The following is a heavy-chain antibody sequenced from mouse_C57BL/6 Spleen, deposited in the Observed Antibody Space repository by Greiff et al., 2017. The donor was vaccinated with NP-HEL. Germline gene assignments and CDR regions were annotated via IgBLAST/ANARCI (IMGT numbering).Heavy chain of an antibody. J-gene: IGHJ2*01. Sequence: QVQLKQPGAELVKPGASVKLSCKASGYTFTSYWMHWVKQRPGQGLEWIGMIHPNSGSTNYNEKFKSKATLTVDKSSSTAYMQLSSLTSEDSAVYYCARDYSNYEAYWGQGTTLTVSS. D-gene: IGHD2-5*01. CDR3: ARDYSNYEAY. CDR2: IHPNSGST. CDR1: GYTFTSYW. V-gene: IGHV1-64*01.